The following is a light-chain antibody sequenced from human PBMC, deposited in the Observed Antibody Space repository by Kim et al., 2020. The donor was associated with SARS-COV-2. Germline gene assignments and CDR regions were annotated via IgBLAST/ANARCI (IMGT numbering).Light chain of an antibody. CDR3: QQYYVYPQT. J-gene: IGKJ1*01. V-gene: IGKV1-8*01. Sequence: AIRMTQSPSSLSASTGDRVTITCRASQGISSYLAWYQQKPGKAPKLLIYAASTLQRGVPSRFSGSGSGTDFTLTISCLQSEDFATYYCQQYYVYPQTFVQGTKVDIK. CDR1: QGISSY. CDR2: AAS.